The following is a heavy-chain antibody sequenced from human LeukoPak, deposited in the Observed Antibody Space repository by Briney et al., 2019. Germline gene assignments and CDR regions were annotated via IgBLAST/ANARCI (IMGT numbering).Heavy chain of an antibody. CDR1: GYTFTSYG. D-gene: IGHD3-10*01. V-gene: IGHV1-18*01. CDR3: ARDYRDVLLWFGELSK. CDR2: ISGYNGKT. Sequence: ASVKVSCKASGYTFTSYGISWVRQAPGQGLEWMGWISGYNGKTNYAQKLQGRVTTTTDTSTSTAYMELRCLRSDDTAVYYCARDYRDVLLWFGELSKWGQGTLVTVSS. J-gene: IGHJ4*02.